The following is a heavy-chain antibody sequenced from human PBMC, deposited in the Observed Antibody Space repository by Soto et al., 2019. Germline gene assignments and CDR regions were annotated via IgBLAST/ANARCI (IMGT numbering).Heavy chain of an antibody. Sequence: GASVKVSCKASGYTFTGYYMHWVRQAPGQGLEWMGWINPNSGGTNYAQKFQGRVTMTRDTSISTAYMELSRLRSDDTAVYYCARVRFNWHYGNWFDPWGQGTLVTVSS. J-gene: IGHJ5*02. CDR1: GYTFTGYY. CDR3: ARVRFNWHYGNWFDP. V-gene: IGHV1-2*02. D-gene: IGHD1-7*01. CDR2: INPNSGGT.